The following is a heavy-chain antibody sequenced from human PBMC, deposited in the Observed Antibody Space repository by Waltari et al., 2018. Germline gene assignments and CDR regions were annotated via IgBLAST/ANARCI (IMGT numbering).Heavy chain of an antibody. CDR3: ARERTQYYYDSSGYYLV. D-gene: IGHD3-22*01. V-gene: IGHV3-66*02. J-gene: IGHJ4*02. Sequence: EVQLVESGGGLVQPGGSLGLPCAASGFTVSSHYMSCVRQAPGKGLEWVSVIYSGGSTYYADSVKGRFTISRDNSKNTLYLQMNSLRAEDTAVYYCARERTQYYYDSSGYYLVWGQGTLVTVSS. CDR2: IYSGGST. CDR1: GFTVSSHY.